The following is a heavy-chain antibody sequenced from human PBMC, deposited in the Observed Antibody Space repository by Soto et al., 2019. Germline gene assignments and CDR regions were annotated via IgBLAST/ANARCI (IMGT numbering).Heavy chain of an antibody. CDR2: ISYDGSNK. V-gene: IGHV3-30-3*01. CDR1: GFTFSSYA. CDR3: ARGPSSSSGRRPFYYYYGMDV. Sequence: GGSLRLSCAASGFTFSSYAMHWVRQAPGKGLEWVAVISYDGSNKYYADSVKGRFTISRDNSKNTLYLQMNSLRAEDTAVYYCARGPSSSSGRRPFYYYYGMDVWGQGTTVTVSS. J-gene: IGHJ6*02. D-gene: IGHD6-6*01.